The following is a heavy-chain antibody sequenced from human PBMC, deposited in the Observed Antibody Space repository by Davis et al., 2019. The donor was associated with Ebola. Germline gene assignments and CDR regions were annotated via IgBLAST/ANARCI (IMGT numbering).Heavy chain of an antibody. J-gene: IGHJ4*02. Sequence: GESLKISCVVFGFTFDEYGMSWVRQAPGKGLEWVSGINWNGDSTAYANSVKGRFTISRDNAKNSLYLRMNSLRAEDTAFYYCARKRTGGFDYWGQGTLVTVSS. D-gene: IGHD7-27*01. CDR3: ARKRTGGFDY. V-gene: IGHV3-20*04. CDR1: GFTFDEYG. CDR2: INWNGDST.